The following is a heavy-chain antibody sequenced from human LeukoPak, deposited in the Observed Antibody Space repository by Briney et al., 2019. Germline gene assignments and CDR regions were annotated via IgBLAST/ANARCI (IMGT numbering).Heavy chain of an antibody. CDR1: GRTFSSYA. CDR2: IIPIFGTA. J-gene: IGHJ4*02. CDR3: ARDEPRGAAQVY. V-gene: IGHV1-69*13. Sequence: GASVKVSCKASGRTFSSYAISWVRQAPGQGLEWMGGIIPIFGTANYAQKFQGRVTITADESTSTAYMELSSLRSEDTAVYYCARDEPRGAAQVYWGQGTLVTVSS. D-gene: IGHD6-6*01.